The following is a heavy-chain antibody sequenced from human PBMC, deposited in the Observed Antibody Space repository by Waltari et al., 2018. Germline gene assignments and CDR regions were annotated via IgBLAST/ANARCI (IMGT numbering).Heavy chain of an antibody. CDR1: GGSISSYY. CDR3: ARELPGYYYDSSGYYGHDAFDI. D-gene: IGHD3-22*01. CDR2: IYYSGST. V-gene: IGHV4-59*01. J-gene: IGHJ3*02. Sequence: QLQLQESGPGLVKPSETLSLTCTVSGGSISSYYWSWIRQPPGTGLEWIGYIYYSGSTNYNPSLKSRVTISVDTSKNQFSLKLSSVTAADTAVYYCARELPGYYYDSSGYYGHDAFDIWGQGTMVTVSS.